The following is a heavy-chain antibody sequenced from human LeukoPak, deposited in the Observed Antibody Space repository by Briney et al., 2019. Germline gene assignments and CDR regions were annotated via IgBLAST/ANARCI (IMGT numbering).Heavy chain of an antibody. Sequence: SETLSLTCAVYGGSFSGYYWSWIRQPPGKGLEWIGEINHSGSTNYNPSLKSRVTISVDTSRNQFSLKLSSVTAADTAVYYCARRPMVRVTYYYYYGMDVWGQGTTVTVSS. D-gene: IGHD3-10*01. CDR1: GGSFSGYY. CDR2: INHSGST. J-gene: IGHJ6*02. CDR3: ARRPMVRVTYYYYYGMDV. V-gene: IGHV4-34*01.